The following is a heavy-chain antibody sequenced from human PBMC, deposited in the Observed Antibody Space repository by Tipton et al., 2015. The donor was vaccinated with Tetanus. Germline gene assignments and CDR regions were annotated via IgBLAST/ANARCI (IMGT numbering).Heavy chain of an antibody. Sequence: SLRLSCAASGFTFSSYGVHWVRQAPGKGLEWVAVISSDGSNKHYSESVKGRFTISRDNSKNTLYLQMNSLRAEDTALYYCTKPGSDRTKGWFDPWGQGTLVTVSS. CDR3: TKPGSDRTKGWFDP. J-gene: IGHJ5*02. V-gene: IGHV3-30*18. D-gene: IGHD6-25*01. CDR1: GFTFSSYG. CDR2: ISSDGSNK.